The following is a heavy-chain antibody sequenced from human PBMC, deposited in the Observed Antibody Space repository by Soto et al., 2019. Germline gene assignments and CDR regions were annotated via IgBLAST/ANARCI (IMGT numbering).Heavy chain of an antibody. J-gene: IGHJ6*02. CDR3: ARDLGSGCPDYGMDV. CDR2: INAGNGNT. V-gene: IGHV1-3*01. Sequence: VASVKVSCKASGYTFTSYAMHWVRQAPGQRLEWMGWINAGNGNTKYSQKFQGRVTITRDTSASTAYMELSSLRSEDKAVYYCARDLGSGCPDYGMDVWGQGTTVTVSS. D-gene: IGHD6-19*01. CDR1: GYTFTSYA.